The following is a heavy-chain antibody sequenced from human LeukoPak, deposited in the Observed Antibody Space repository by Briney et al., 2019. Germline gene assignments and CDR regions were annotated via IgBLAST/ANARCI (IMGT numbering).Heavy chain of an antibody. CDR1: GGSISSSSYY. J-gene: IGHJ4*02. V-gene: IGHV4-39*07. Sequence: SETLSLTCTVSGGSISSSSYYWGWIRQPPGKGLEWIGSIYYSGSTYYNPSLKSRVTISVDTSKNQFSLKLTSVTAADTAVYYCARGWEQQLGLGFDSWGQGTLVTVSS. CDR3: ARGWEQQLGLGFDS. CDR2: IYYSGST. D-gene: IGHD6-13*01.